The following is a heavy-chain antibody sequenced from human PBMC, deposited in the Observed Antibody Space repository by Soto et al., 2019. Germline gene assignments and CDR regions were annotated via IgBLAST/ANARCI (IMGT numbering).Heavy chain of an antibody. CDR2: IYYEGST. D-gene: IGHD3-22*01. J-gene: IGHJ4*02. Sequence: SETLSLTCSVSGGSISSNTFYWGWIRQPPGKGLEWIGSIYYEGSTGNNPSLQSRVTISVDTSKNHFSLRLSSVTAADTAVYYCARLVRGGPRSAYYYAFDYRRQGALVTVSS. CDR3: ARLVRGGPRSAYYYAFDY. CDR1: GGSISSNTFY. V-gene: IGHV4-39*02.